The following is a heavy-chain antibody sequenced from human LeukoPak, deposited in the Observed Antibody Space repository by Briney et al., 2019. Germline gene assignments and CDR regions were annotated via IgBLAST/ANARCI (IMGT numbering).Heavy chain of an antibody. D-gene: IGHD4-17*01. Sequence: SETLSLTCAVYGGSFSGYYWSWIRQPPGKGLEWIGEINHSGSTNYNPSLKSRVTISVDTSKSQFSLKLSSVTAADTAVYYCVGQDYGGTFDYWGQGTLVTVSS. J-gene: IGHJ4*02. V-gene: IGHV4-34*01. CDR3: VGQDYGGTFDY. CDR2: INHSGST. CDR1: GGSFSGYY.